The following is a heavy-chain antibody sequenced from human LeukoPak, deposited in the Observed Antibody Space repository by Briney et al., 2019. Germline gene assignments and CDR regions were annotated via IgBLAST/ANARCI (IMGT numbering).Heavy chain of an antibody. Sequence: PSETLSLTCAVYGGSFSGYYWSWIRQPPGKGLEWIGEINHSGSTNYNPSLKSRVTISVDTSKNQFSLKLSSVTAADTAVYYCARDPVWYYYGSGSENAFDIWGQGTMVTVSS. J-gene: IGHJ3*02. CDR2: INHSGST. D-gene: IGHD3-10*01. CDR1: GGSFSGYY. CDR3: ARDPVWYYYGSGSENAFDI. V-gene: IGHV4-34*01.